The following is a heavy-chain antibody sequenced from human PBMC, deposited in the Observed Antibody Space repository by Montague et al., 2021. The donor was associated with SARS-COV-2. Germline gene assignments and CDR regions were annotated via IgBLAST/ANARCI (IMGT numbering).Heavy chain of an antibody. Sequence: SLRLSCAASGFTISSYEMNWVRQAPGKGLEWVSYISSSGSTIYYADSVKGRFTISRDNAKNSLYLQMNSLRAEDTAVYYCARDQDYYDPAHDYWGQGTLVTVSS. V-gene: IGHV3-48*03. CDR1: GFTISSYE. J-gene: IGHJ4*02. CDR3: ARDQDYYDPAHDY. CDR2: ISSSGSTI. D-gene: IGHD3-22*01.